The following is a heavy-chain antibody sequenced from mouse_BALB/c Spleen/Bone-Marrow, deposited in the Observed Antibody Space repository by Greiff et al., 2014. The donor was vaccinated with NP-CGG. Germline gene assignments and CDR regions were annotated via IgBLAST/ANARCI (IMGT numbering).Heavy chain of an antibody. CDR3: VRGYYYGSSPFDY. J-gene: IGHJ2*01. CDR2: IWTGGGT. D-gene: IGHD1-1*01. CDR1: GFSLTTYD. Sequence: VQLVESGPGLVAPSQSLSMTCTVSGFSLTTYDISWIRQPPGKGLEWLGVIWTGGGTNYSSAFMSRLTISKDNSKSQVFLKMNSLQTDDTAIYYCVRGYYYGSSPFDYWGQGTTLTVSS. V-gene: IGHV2-9-2*01.